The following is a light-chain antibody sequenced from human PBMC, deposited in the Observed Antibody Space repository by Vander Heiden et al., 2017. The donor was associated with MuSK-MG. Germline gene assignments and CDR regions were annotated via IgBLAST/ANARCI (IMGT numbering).Light chain of an antibody. V-gene: IGKV3-11*01. CDR2: DAS. J-gene: IGKJ5*01. CDR1: QSVSSS. Sequence: EIVLTQSPATLSLSPGERATLSCRASQSVSSSLAWYQQKPGQAPRLLIYDASNRATGIPARFSGSGSGTDFTLTISSLEPEDFAVYYCQQRNHWPITFGQGTRLEI. CDR3: QQRNHWPIT.